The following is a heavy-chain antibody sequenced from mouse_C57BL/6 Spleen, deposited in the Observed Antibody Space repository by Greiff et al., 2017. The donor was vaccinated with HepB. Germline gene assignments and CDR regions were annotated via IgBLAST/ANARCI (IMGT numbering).Heavy chain of an antibody. V-gene: IGHV1-9*01. CDR2: ILPGSGST. D-gene: IGHD1-1*01. CDR1: GYTFTGYW. J-gene: IGHJ3*01. Sequence: QVQLQQSGAELMKPGASVKLSCKATGYTFTGYWIEWVKQRPGHGLEGIGEILPGSGSTNYNEKFKGKATFTADTSSNTAYMQLSSLTTEDSAIYYCARHSYYYGSSPAWFAYWGQGTLVTVSA. CDR3: ARHSYYYGSSPAWFAY.